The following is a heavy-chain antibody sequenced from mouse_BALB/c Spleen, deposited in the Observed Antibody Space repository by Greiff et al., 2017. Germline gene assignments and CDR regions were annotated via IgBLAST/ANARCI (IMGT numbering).Heavy chain of an antibody. CDR1: GYTFTDYY. V-gene: IGHV1-77*01. J-gene: IGHJ2*01. CDR2: IYPGSGNT. Sequence: QVQLQQSGAVLARPGASVKLSCKASGYTFTDYYINWVKQRTGQGLEWIGEIYPGSGNTYYNEKFKGKATLTADKSSSTAYMQLSSLTSEDSAVYFCARSSYFDYWGQGTTLTVSS. CDR3: ARSSYFDY.